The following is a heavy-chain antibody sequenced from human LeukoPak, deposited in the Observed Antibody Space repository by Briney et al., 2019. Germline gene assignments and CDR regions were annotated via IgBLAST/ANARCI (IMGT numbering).Heavy chain of an antibody. CDR1: GFTFSSYA. Sequence: PGGSLRLSCAASGFTFSSYAMSWVRQAPGKGLEWVSAISGSGGSTYYADSVKGRFTISRDNSKNTLYLQMNSLRAEDTAVYYCAKDQSPVPAASPFDYWGQGTLVTVSS. CDR3: AKDQSPVPAASPFDY. D-gene: IGHD2-2*01. CDR2: ISGSGGST. J-gene: IGHJ4*02. V-gene: IGHV3-23*01.